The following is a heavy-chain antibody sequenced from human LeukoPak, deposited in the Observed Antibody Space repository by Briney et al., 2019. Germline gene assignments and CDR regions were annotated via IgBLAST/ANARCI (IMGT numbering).Heavy chain of an antibody. Sequence: PSETLSLTCTNSGGSITSYHWSWIRQPPGKGLEWIGYIYYSGSTNYNPSLKSRVTISVDTSKNQFSLNLRSVTAADTAVYYCVRGSRDGYNHFDYWGQGTLVTVSS. J-gene: IGHJ4*02. V-gene: IGHV4-59*01. CDR2: IYYSGST. CDR3: VRGSRDGYNHFDY. CDR1: GGSITSYH. D-gene: IGHD5-24*01.